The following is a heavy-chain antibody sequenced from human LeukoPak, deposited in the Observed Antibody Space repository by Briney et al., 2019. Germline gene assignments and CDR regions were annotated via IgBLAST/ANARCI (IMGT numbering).Heavy chain of an antibody. CDR2: ITTGGDDL. Sequence: GGSLRLSCAASRSTFSSHTMNWVRQAPGKGLEWVSSITTGGDDLYYSDSVKGRFTISRDNAKNSLFLQMNNLRAEDTAVYYCARKQWLNSWGQGTRVIVSS. D-gene: IGHD6-19*01. CDR3: ARKQWLNS. CDR1: RSTFSSHT. J-gene: IGHJ5*02. V-gene: IGHV3-21*01.